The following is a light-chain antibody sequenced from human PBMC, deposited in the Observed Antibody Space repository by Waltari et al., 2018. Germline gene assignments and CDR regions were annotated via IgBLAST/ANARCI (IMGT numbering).Light chain of an antibody. CDR2: QDD. J-gene: IGLJ2*01. Sequence: SYELTQPPSVSVSPGQTASITCSGDKLGDKYASWYQQKQGQSPVLVIYQDDKRPSGIPERFSGSNSGNTATLTISGTQAMDEADFYCQAWDSGTVVFGGGTKLTVL. CDR1: KLGDKY. V-gene: IGLV3-1*01. CDR3: QAWDSGTVV.